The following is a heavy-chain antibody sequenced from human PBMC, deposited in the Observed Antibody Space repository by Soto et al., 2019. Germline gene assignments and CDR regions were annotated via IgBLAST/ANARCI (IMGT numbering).Heavy chain of an antibody. J-gene: IGHJ6*02. D-gene: IGHD1-1*01. CDR1: GGSISSSNW. V-gene: IGHV3-7*03. Sequence: ETLSLTCAVSGGSISSSNWWSGVRQAPGQGLEWVGNINRRGTSTNYVEYVKGRFLNYRDSTRNSLYLNMDRLRVEDTATYYCVRGTPTPGMDIWGRGTTVTVSS. CDR2: INRRGTST. CDR3: VRGTPTPGMDI.